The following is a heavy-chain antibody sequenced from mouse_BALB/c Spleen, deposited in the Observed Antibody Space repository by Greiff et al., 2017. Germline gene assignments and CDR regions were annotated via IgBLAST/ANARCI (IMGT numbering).Heavy chain of an antibody. V-gene: IGHV1-69*02. J-gene: IGHJ3*01. CDR1: GYTFTSYW. Sequence: VQLQQSGAELVRPGASVKLSCKASGYTFTSYWINWVKQRPGQGLEWIGNIYPSDSYTNYNQKFKDKATLTVDKSSSTAYMQLSSPTSEDSAVYYCTRENWFAYWGQGTPVTVSA. CDR3: TRENWFAY. CDR2: IYPSDSYT.